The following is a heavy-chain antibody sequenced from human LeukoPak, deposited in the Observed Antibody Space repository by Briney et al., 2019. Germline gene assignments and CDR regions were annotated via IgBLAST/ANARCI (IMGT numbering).Heavy chain of an antibody. CDR3: ARDREQWLVRGSYFDL. D-gene: IGHD6-19*01. CDR1: GGSISSYY. Sequence: KPSETLSLTCTVSGGSISSYYWSWIRQPAGKGPEWIGRIYTSGSTNYNPSLKSRVTMSVDTSKNQFSLKLSSVTAADTAVYYCARDREQWLVRGSYFDLWGRGTLVTVSS. J-gene: IGHJ2*01. CDR2: IYTSGST. V-gene: IGHV4-4*07.